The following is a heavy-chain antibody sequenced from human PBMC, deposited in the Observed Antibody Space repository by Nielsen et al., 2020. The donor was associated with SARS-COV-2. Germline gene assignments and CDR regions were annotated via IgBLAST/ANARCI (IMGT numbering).Heavy chain of an antibody. D-gene: IGHD3-9*01. J-gene: IGHJ3*02. CDR3: ARGYFDAFDI. V-gene: IGHV3-23*01. CDR2: LSGSGGAT. Sequence: WIRQPPGKGLEWVSGLSGSGGATYYADSVQGRFTISRDNSKNTLYLQMNSLRAEDTAVYYCARGYFDAFDIWGQGTMVTVSS.